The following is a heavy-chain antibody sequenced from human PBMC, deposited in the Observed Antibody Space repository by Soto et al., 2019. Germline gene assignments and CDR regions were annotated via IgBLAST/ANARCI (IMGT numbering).Heavy chain of an antibody. D-gene: IGHD5-12*01. Sequence: EVQLVESGGGLVQPGGSLRLSCAASGFTFSSYDMHWVRQATGKGLEWVSAIGTAGDTYYQGSVKGRFTISRENAKNSLDLQMNSLRAGDTAVYYCARGSYSCYDWDGEFDYWGQGTLVTVST. J-gene: IGHJ4*02. V-gene: IGHV3-13*01. CDR1: GFTFSSYD. CDR3: ARGSYSCYDWDGEFDY. CDR2: IGTAGDT.